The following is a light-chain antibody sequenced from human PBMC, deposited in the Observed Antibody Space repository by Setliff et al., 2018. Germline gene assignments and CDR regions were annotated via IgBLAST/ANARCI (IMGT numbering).Light chain of an antibody. Sequence: QSVLTQPASVSGSPGQSITISCTGTSSDVGGYNYVSWYQQHPGKAPKLMIYDVSKRPSGVSNRFSGSKSGDTASLTISGLQAEDEADYYCSSYTSSSTGVFGTGTKVT. CDR3: SSYTSSSTGV. V-gene: IGLV2-14*01. CDR2: DVS. J-gene: IGLJ1*01. CDR1: SSDVGGYNY.